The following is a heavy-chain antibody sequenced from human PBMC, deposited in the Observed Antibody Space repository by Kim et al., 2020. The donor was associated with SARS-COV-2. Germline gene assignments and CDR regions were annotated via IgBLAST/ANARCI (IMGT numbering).Heavy chain of an antibody. D-gene: IGHD3-10*02. CDR3: ARTPLFVSYYFDY. Sequence: SETLSLTCAVYGGSFSGYYWSWIRQPPGKGLEWIGEINHSGSTNYNPSLKSRVTISVDTSKNQFSLKLSSVTAADTAVYYCARTPLFVSYYFDYWGQGTLVTVSS. CDR2: INHSGST. J-gene: IGHJ4*02. CDR1: GGSFSGYY. V-gene: IGHV4-34*01.